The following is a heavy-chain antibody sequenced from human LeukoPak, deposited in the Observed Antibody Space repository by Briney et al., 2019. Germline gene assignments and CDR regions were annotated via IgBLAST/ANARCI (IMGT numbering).Heavy chain of an antibody. Sequence: GGSLRLSCAASGFTFSSYGMHWVRQAPGKGLEWVAFIRYDGSNKYYADSVKGRFTISRDNSKNTLYLQMNSLRAEDTAVYYCARTLYGSGSYNYYYGMDVWGQGTTVTVSS. CDR3: ARTLYGSGSYNYYYGMDV. CDR2: IRYDGSNK. D-gene: IGHD3-10*01. CDR1: GFTFSSYG. J-gene: IGHJ6*02. V-gene: IGHV3-30*02.